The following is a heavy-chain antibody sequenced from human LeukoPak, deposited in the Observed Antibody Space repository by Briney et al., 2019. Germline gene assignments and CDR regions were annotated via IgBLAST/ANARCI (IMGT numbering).Heavy chain of an antibody. J-gene: IGHJ3*02. Sequence: GGSLRLSCTASGFTFSSYGMHWVRQAPGKGLEWVAVIWYDGSNKYYVDSVKGRFTISRDNSKNTLYLQMNSLRAEDTAVYYCARGAYGSGTYHDFDIWGQGTMVTVSS. CDR1: GFTFSSYG. D-gene: IGHD3-10*01. CDR2: IWYDGSNK. V-gene: IGHV3-33*01. CDR3: ARGAYGSGTYHDFDI.